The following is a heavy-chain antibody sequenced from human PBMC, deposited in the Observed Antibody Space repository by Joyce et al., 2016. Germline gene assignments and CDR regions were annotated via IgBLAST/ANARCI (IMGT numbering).Heavy chain of an antibody. Sequence: QVHLVQSGAEVKKSGSSVKVSCKASGGPFNKYTVSWVRQAPGQGLAWMGRIIPMLNMTNYAQEFQGRVTITADKSTTTAYMQLTGLRSDDTAVYFCAGTFNYPHHDGMDVWGQGTTVTVSS. CDR2: IIPMLNMT. CDR1: GGPFNKYT. J-gene: IGHJ6*02. D-gene: IGHD5-24*01. V-gene: IGHV1-69*02. CDR3: AGTFNYPHHDGMDV.